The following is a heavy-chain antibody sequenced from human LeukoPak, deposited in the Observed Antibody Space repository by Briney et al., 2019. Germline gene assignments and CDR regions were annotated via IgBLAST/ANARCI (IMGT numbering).Heavy chain of an antibody. CDR3: ASTPGIAVAVYDY. Sequence: ASVKVSCKASGYTFTGYYMHWVRQAPGQGFEWMGWINPNSGGTNYAQKFQGRVTMTRDTSISTAYMELSRLRSDDTAVYYCASTPGIAVAVYDYWGQGTLVTVSS. V-gene: IGHV1-2*02. D-gene: IGHD6-19*01. J-gene: IGHJ4*02. CDR2: INPNSGGT. CDR1: GYTFTGYY.